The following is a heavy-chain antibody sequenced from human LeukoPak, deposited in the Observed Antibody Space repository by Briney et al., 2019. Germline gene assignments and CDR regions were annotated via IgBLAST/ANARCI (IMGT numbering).Heavy chain of an antibody. Sequence: TGGSLRLSCAASGFNFNDAAMTWVRQAPGKGLEWVAVISYDGSNKYYADSVKGRFTISRDNSKNTLYLQMNSLRAEDTAVYYCAKDQWELLRPGAFDIWGQGTMVTVSS. CDR2: ISYDGSNK. D-gene: IGHD1-26*01. J-gene: IGHJ3*02. CDR1: GFNFNDAA. V-gene: IGHV3-30*18. CDR3: AKDQWELLRPGAFDI.